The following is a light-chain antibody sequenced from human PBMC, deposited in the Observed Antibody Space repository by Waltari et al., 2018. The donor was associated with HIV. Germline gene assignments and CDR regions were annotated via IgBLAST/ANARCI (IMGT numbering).Light chain of an antibody. CDR3: ATWDSSLNSVV. CDR1: SSNIGETY. CDR2: DNN. Sequence: SVLTQPPSESAAAGQKVTISCSGSSSNIGETYVSGFQQIQRTAPRLLIYDNNERPSGIPDRFSGSHSCTSATLAITGRQTGDEADYYCATWDSSLNSVVFGGGTNLTVL. J-gene: IGLJ2*01. V-gene: IGLV1-51*01.